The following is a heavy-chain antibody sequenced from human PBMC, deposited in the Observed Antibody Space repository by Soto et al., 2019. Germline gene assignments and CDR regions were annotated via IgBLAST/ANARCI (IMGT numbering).Heavy chain of an antibody. CDR2: IKPNSGGT. D-gene: IGHD5-18*01. Sequence: ASVKVSCKASGYTFTGYYMHWVRQAPGQGLEWMGWIKPNSGGTNYAQKFQGWVTMTRDTSISTAYMELSRLRSDDTAVYYCARGSGGGYHDAFDIWGQGTMVTVSS. V-gene: IGHV1-2*04. J-gene: IGHJ3*02. CDR1: GYTFTGYY. CDR3: ARGSGGGYHDAFDI.